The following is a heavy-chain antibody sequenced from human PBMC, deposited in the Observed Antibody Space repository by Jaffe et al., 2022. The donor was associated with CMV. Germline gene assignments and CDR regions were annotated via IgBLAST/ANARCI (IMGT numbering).Heavy chain of an antibody. Sequence: QVQLQESGPGLVKPSETLSLTCTVSGGSISSYYWSWIRQPPGKGLEWIGYIYYSGSTNYNPSLKSRVTISVDTSKNQFSLKLSSVTAADTAVYYCARDLDCSGGSCYLFDYWGQGTLVTVSS. CDR1: GGSISSYY. J-gene: IGHJ4*02. V-gene: IGHV4-59*01. D-gene: IGHD2-15*01. CDR3: ARDLDCSGGSCYLFDY. CDR2: IYYSGST.